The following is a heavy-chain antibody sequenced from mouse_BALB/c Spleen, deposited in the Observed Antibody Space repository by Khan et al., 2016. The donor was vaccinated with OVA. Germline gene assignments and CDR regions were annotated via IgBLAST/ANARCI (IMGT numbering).Heavy chain of an antibody. V-gene: IGHV8-12*01. CDR3: ARSGWLLDFAMDY. D-gene: IGHD2-3*01. CDR2: IYWDDDK. CDR1: GFSLSSSGMG. Sequence: QVTLKESGPGIVQPSQTLSLTCSLSGFSLSSSGMGVSWIRQPSGQGLEWLAQIYWDDDKRYNPSLKSRLTISKDTSTHLVFRKITSVATADTDTYYSARSGWLLDFAMDYSGQGTAVTVSS. J-gene: IGHJ4*01.